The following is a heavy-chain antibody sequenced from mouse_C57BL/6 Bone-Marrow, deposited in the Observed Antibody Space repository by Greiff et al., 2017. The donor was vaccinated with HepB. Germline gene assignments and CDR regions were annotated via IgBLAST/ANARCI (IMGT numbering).Heavy chain of an antibody. D-gene: IGHD1-1*01. CDR1: GFSLTSYG. V-gene: IGHV2-5*01. CDR2: IWRGGST. J-gene: IGHJ3*01. CDR3: AKGDYYGSSYWFAY. Sequence: QVQLKQSGPGLVQPSQSLSITCTVSGFSLTSYGVHWVRQSPGKGLEWLGVIWRGGSTDYNAAFMSRLSLTKDNSKSQVFFKMNSLQADDTAIYYCAKGDYYGSSYWFAYWGQGTLVTVSA.